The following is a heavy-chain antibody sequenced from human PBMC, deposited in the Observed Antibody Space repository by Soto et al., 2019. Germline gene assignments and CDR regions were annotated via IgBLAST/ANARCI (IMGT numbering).Heavy chain of an antibody. CDR2: INAGTGNR. J-gene: IGHJ4*02. CDR1: GYTLTYFA. V-gene: IGHV1-3*01. CDR3: ATDPFYDSSGYYSLHFDY. Sequence: ASVKVSCKVSGYTLTYFAAHWVRQAPGQRLEWMGWINAGTGNRKYSQRLQDRVTITRDTSASTTYMELSSLVSEDTAVYYCATDPFYDSSGYYSLHFDYWGQGTLVTVSS. D-gene: IGHD3-22*01.